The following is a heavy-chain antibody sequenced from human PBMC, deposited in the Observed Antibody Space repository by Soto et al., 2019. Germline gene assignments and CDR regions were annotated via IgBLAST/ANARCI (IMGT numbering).Heavy chain of an antibody. V-gene: IGHV3-53*01. J-gene: IGHJ4*02. Sequence: EVQLVESGGGLNQPGGSLRLSCVVSGFIVSSSHMIWVRQAPGKGLEGVSIPSNQGKTNYVDSVKGRFTITRDNSKNTVYLQMNSLGVEDTAVYYCARLTEAERHWGQGALVTVSS. CDR2: PSNQGKT. CDR1: GFIVSSSH. D-gene: IGHD1-1*01. CDR3: ARLTEAERH.